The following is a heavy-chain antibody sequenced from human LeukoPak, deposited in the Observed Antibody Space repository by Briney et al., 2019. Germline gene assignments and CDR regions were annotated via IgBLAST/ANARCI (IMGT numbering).Heavy chain of an antibody. D-gene: IGHD5-24*01. Sequence: ASVKVSCKASGYTFTSYAMHWVRQAPGQRLEWMGWINAGNGNTKYSQKFQGRVTITRGTSASTAYMELSSLRSEDTAVYYCARAPPSRGWLQLSAGFDYWGQGTLVTVSS. CDR3: ARAPPSRGWLQLSAGFDY. CDR1: GYTFTSYA. CDR2: INAGNGNT. V-gene: IGHV1-3*01. J-gene: IGHJ4*02.